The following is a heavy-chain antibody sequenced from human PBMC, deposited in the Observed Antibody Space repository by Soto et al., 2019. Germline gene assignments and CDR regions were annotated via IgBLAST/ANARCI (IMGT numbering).Heavy chain of an antibody. CDR1: GGSISSSSYY. Sequence: SETLSLTCPVSGGSISSSSYYWGWIRQPPGKGLEWIGSIYYSGSTYYNPSLKSRVTISVDTSKNQFSLKLSSVTAADTAVYYCASHRGMSVGFSWWGQGTLVTVSS. CDR3: ASHRGMSVGFSW. J-gene: IGHJ4*02. D-gene: IGHD3-16*01. CDR2: IYYSGST. V-gene: IGHV4-39*01.